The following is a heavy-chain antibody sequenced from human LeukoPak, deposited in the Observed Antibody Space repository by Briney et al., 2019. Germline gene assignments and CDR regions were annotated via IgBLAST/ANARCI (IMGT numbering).Heavy chain of an antibody. CDR1: GFTFSSYA. CDR3: ARDRLVIRFFDY. Sequence: GGSLRLSCAASGFTFSSYAMSWVRQAPGKGLEWVSTISGSGGSTYYADSVKGRFTISRDNAKNSLYLQMNSLRAEDTAVYYCARDRLVIRFFDYWGQGTLVTVSS. D-gene: IGHD3-9*01. V-gene: IGHV3-23*01. J-gene: IGHJ4*02. CDR2: ISGSGGST.